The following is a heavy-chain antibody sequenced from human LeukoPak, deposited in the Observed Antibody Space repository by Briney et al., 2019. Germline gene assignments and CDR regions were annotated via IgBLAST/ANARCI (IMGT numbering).Heavy chain of an antibody. CDR3: ARGGSGTFHI. CDR1: GFTFSGYW. Sequence: SGGSLRLPCAASGFTFSGYWMHWVRQAPGKGLIWVSRINSDGGDTTYADSVRGRFTISRDNAKNTLYLQMNSLRADDTAVYYCARGGSGTFHIWGQGTMVTVSS. D-gene: IGHD3-10*01. V-gene: IGHV3-74*01. J-gene: IGHJ3*02. CDR2: INSDGGDT.